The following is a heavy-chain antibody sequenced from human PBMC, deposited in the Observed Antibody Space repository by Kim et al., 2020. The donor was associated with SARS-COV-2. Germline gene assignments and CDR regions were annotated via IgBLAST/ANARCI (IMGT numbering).Heavy chain of an antibody. V-gene: IGHV3-30*02. CDR3: AKDRRASYGTNYGMDV. D-gene: IGHD5-18*01. J-gene: IGHJ6*02. Sequence: SVKGRFTISRDNSKNTLYLQMNSLRAEDTAVYYCAKDRRASYGTNYGMDVWGQGTTVTVSS.